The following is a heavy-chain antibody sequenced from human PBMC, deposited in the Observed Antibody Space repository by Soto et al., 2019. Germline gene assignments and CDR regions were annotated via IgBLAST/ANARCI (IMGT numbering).Heavy chain of an antibody. J-gene: IGHJ5*02. V-gene: IGHV3-15*07. CDR3: TTRLRRDGYNVGWFDP. CDR2: IKSKTDGGTT. Sequence: EVQLVESGGGLVKPGGSLRLSCAASGFTFSNAWMNWVRQAPGKGLEWVGRIKSKTDGGTTDYAAPVKGRVTISIDDSKNTLYLQMNSRKTEDTAVYYCTTRLRRDGYNVGWFDPWGQGTLVTVSS. D-gene: IGHD5-12*01. CDR1: GFTFSNAW.